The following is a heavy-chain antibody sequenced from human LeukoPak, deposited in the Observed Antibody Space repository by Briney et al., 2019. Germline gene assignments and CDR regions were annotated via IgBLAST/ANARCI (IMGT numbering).Heavy chain of an antibody. CDR1: GFTFSDYY. V-gene: IGHV3-23*01. Sequence: PGGSLRLSCAASGFTFSDYYMSWIRQAPGQGLDWVSGIRGSGGSTYYADSVTGRFTISRDNSENTLYLQMNSLRDEDTAVYCGAKTAVVVTTTPWFDSWGQGTLVTVSS. CDR2: IRGSGGST. J-gene: IGHJ5*01. D-gene: IGHD2-15*01. CDR3: AKTAVVVTTTPWFDS.